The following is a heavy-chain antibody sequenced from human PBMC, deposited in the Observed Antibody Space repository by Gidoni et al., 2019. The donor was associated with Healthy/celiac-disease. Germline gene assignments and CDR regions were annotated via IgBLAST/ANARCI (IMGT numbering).Heavy chain of an antibody. D-gene: IGHD6-19*01. CDR1: GGTFSSYA. V-gene: IGHV1-69*12. CDR3: ARGALEAVAGAYYFDY. CDR2: IIPIFGTA. J-gene: IGHJ4*02. Sequence: QVQLVQSGAEVKKPGSSVKVSCKASGGTFSSYAISWVRQDPGQGLEWMGGIIPIFGTANYAQKFQGRVTITADESTSTAYMELSSLRSEDTAVYYCARGALEAVAGAYYFDYWGQGTLVTVSS.